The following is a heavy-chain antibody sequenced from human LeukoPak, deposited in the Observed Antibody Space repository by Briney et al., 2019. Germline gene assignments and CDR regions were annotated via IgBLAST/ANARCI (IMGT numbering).Heavy chain of an antibody. J-gene: IGHJ6*02. Sequence: GASVTVSCKASGYTFTSYYMHWVRQAPGQGLEWMGIINPSGGSTSYAQKFQGRVTMTRDTSTSTVYMELSSLRSEDTAVYYCARILWFGESHDDYYGMDVWGQGTTVTVSS. CDR1: GYTFTSYY. CDR2: INPSGGST. D-gene: IGHD3-10*01. V-gene: IGHV1-46*01. CDR3: ARILWFGESHDDYYGMDV.